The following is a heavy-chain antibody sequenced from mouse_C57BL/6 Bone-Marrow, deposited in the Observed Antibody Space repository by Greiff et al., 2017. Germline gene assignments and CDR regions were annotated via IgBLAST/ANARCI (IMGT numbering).Heavy chain of an antibody. V-gene: IGHV1-19*01. CDR3: ASGGVYYFGRFAY. CDR1: GYTFTDYY. D-gene: IGHD1-1*01. CDR2: INPYNGGT. J-gene: IGHJ3*01. Sequence: EVKLVESGPVLVKPGASVKMSCKASGYTFTDYYMNWVKQSHGKSLEWIGVINPYNGGTSYNQKFKGKATLTVDKSSSTAYMELNSLTSEDSAVYYGASGGVYYFGRFAYWGQGTLVTVSA.